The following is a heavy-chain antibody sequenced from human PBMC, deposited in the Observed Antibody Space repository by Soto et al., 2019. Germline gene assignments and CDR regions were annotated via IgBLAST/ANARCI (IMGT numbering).Heavy chain of an antibody. Sequence: SETLSLTCTVSGGSISSGDYYWSWSRQPPGKGLEWIGYIYYSGSTYYNPSLKSRVTISVDTSKNQFSLKLSSVTAADTAVYYCAATGYSSSRDAFDIWGQGTMVTVSS. CDR1: GGSISSGDYY. V-gene: IGHV4-30-4*01. J-gene: IGHJ3*02. CDR2: IYYSGST. D-gene: IGHD6-13*01. CDR3: AATGYSSSRDAFDI.